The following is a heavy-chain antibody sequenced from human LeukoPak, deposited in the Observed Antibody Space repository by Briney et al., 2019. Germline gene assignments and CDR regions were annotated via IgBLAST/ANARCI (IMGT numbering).Heavy chain of an antibody. V-gene: IGHV3-53*01. CDR1: GFTVSTNC. CDR3: ARRAGSDY. CDR2: IYSGGTT. J-gene: IGHJ4*02. D-gene: IGHD6-13*01. Sequence: GGSLRLSCAASGFTVSTNCMTWVRQAPGKGLEWVSTIYSGGTTYYADSVRGRFTISRDNSKNTVFLQMNSLRAEDTAVYYCARRAGSDYWGQGTLVTVSS.